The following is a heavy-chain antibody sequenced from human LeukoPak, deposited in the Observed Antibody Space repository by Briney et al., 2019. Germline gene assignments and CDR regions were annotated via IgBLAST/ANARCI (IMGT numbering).Heavy chain of an antibody. CDR3: ARGHSSGWSFDY. J-gene: IGHJ4*02. CDR1: GFTFSSYA. CDR2: ISGSGGST. V-gene: IGHV3-23*01. Sequence: AGGSLRLSCAASGFTFSSYAMSWVRQAPGKGLEWVSAISGSGGSTYYADSVKGRFTISRDNSKNTLYLQMNSLRAEDTAVYYCARGHSSGWSFDYWGQGTLVTVSS. D-gene: IGHD6-19*01.